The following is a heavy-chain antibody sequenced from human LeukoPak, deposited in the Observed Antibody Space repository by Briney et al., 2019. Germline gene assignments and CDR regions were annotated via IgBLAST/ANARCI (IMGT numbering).Heavy chain of an antibody. V-gene: IGHV1-3*01. CDR3: ARGVFIMTTVTTEDFDY. CDR1: GYTFTSYS. CDR2: INAGNGNT. J-gene: IGHJ4*02. D-gene: IGHD4-17*01. Sequence: ASVKVSCKASGYTFTSYSMHWVRRAPGQRLEWMGWINAGNGNTKYSQKFQGRVTITRDTSASTAYMELSSLRSEDTAVYYCARGVFIMTTVTTEDFDYWGQGTLVTVSS.